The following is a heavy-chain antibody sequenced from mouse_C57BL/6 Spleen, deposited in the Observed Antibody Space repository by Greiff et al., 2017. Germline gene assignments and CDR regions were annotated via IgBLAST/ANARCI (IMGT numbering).Heavy chain of an antibody. J-gene: IGHJ4*01. V-gene: IGHV1-64*01. D-gene: IGHD4-1*01. CDR2: IHPNSGST. Sequence: QVQLQQSGAELVKPGASVKLSCKASGYTFTSYWMHWVKQRPGQGLEWIGMIHPNSGSTNYNEKFKSKAKLTVDKSSSTAYMQLRSLTSADSAVYFCASGMSRCYFAMDYWGQGTSVTVSS. CDR3: ASGMSRCYFAMDY. CDR1: GYTFTSYW.